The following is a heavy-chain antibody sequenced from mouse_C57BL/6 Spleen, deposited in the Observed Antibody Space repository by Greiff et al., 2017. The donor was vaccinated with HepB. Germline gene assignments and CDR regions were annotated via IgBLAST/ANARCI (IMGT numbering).Heavy chain of an antibody. J-gene: IGHJ4*01. CDR3: ARVASGTYLPMAY. V-gene: IGHV1-39*01. Sequence: VQLKQSGPELVKPGASVKISCKASGYSFTDYNMNWVKQSNGKSLEWIGVINPNYGTTSYNQKFTGKATLTVDQSSSTAYMQLNSLPSEYSSVYYCARVASGTYLPMAYCGQGTSVTVSS. CDR1: GYSFTDYN. CDR2: INPNYGTT. D-gene: IGHD5-1*01.